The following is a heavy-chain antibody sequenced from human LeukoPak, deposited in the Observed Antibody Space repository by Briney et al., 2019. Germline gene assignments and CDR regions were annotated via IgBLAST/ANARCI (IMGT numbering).Heavy chain of an antibody. Sequence: EPSETLSLTCAVYGGSFIDYSWTWIRQAPGEGLEWIGEINHNGGTNHNPSLVSRVIMSVDTSKNQFSLKVSSVTAADTAVYYCARVAYRYSINDWSRTGLGAYATKYYYYMDVWGKGTTVTVSS. J-gene: IGHJ6*03. CDR3: ARVAYRYSINDWSRTGLGAYATKYYYYMDV. CDR2: INHNGGT. V-gene: IGHV4-34*01. CDR1: GGSFIDYS. D-gene: IGHD3-9*01.